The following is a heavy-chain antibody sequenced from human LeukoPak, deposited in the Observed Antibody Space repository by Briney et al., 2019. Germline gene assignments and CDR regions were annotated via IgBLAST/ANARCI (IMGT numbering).Heavy chain of an antibody. CDR3: ARVSCSSTCCLLSKPYNWFDP. Sequence: GASVKVSCKASGGTFSSYAISWVRQAPGQGLEWMGRIIPIFGIANYAQKFQGRVTITADKSTSTAYMELSSLRSEDTAVYYCARVSCSSTCCLLSKPYNWFDPWGQGTLVTVSS. J-gene: IGHJ5*02. V-gene: IGHV1-69*04. D-gene: IGHD2-2*01. CDR2: IIPIFGIA. CDR1: GGTFSSYA.